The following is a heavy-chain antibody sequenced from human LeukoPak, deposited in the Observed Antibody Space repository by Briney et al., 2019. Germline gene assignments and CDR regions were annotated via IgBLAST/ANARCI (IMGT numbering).Heavy chain of an antibody. D-gene: IGHD3-16*02. CDR3: ARDRRFIDY. CDR1: GYSISSGYY. J-gene: IGHJ4*02. CDR2: IYHSGST. V-gene: IGHV4-38-2*02. Sequence: PSETLSLTCAVSGYSISSGYYWGWIRQPPGKGLEWIGSIYHSGSTHYNPSLKSRVTISVDTSKNQFSLKLSSVTAADTAVYYCARDRRFIDYWGQGTLVTVSS.